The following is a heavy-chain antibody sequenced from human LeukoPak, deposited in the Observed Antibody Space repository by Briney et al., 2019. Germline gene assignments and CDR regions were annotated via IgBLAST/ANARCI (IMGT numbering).Heavy chain of an antibody. CDR1: GYTFTGYY. Sequence: ASVKVSCKASGYTFTGYYMHWVRQAPGQGLEWMGWINPSSGGTNYAQNFQGRVTMTRDTSISTAYMELSRLRSDDTAVYYCARDPRYYDSSGYPSYYYYYMDVWGKGTTVTVSS. J-gene: IGHJ6*03. CDR2: INPSSGGT. D-gene: IGHD3-22*01. CDR3: ARDPRYYDSSGYPSYYYYYMDV. V-gene: IGHV1-2*02.